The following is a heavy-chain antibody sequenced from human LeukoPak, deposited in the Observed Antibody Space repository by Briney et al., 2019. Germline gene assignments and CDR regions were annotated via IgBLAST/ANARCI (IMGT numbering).Heavy chain of an antibody. D-gene: IGHD6-13*01. CDR3: ASGLGLVPFDY. J-gene: IGHJ4*02. CDR2: ISSSSNYI. Sequence: GGSLRLSCAASGLTFSSYSMNWVRQAPGKGREWVSSISSSSNYIYYADSVKGRFTFSRDNAKNSLFLQMNSLRAEDTAVYYCASGLGLVPFDYWGQGTLVTVSP. CDR1: GLTFSSYS. V-gene: IGHV3-21*01.